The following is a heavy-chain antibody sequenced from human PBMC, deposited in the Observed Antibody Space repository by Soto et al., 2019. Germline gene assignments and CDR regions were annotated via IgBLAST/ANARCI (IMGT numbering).Heavy chain of an antibody. J-gene: IGHJ6*02. CDR3: AKVARTPAMVTPPSLFGLGG. CDR2: ISYDGSNK. CDR1: GLTFSTSG. D-gene: IGHD5-18*01. V-gene: IGHV3-30*18. Sequence: PGWSLRLSCADSGLTFSTSGMHWVRQAPGKGLEWVAVISYDGSNKYYRDSVKGRFTISRDNSKNTLYLQMNSLRLEDTAVYYCAKVARTPAMVTPPSLFGLGGWGQGTTVTVSS.